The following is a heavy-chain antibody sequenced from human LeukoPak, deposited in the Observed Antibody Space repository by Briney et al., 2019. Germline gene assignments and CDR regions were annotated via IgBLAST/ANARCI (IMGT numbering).Heavy chain of an antibody. Sequence: AGGSLRLSCAAPGFTLSSYDMHWVRQVTGKGLEWVSGIGLAGDTYYLGSMKGRFTISRENAKNSLYLQMNSLRAGDTAVYYCARDSQYRVFDIWGQGTMVTVSS. D-gene: IGHD3-16*02. J-gene: IGHJ3*02. CDR2: IGLAGDT. V-gene: IGHV3-13*04. CDR3: ARDSQYRVFDI. CDR1: GFTLSSYD.